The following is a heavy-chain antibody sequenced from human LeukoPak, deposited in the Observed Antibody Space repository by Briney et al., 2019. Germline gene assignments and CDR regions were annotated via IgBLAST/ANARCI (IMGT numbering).Heavy chain of an antibody. D-gene: IGHD4-17*01. Sequence: ASVKVSCKASGYTFTSYGISWVRQAPGQGLEWMGWISAYHGNTNYAQKLQGRVTMTTDTSMSTVYMELRSLRSDDTAVYYCARDTSPGYGDPPAWFDPWGQGTLVTVSS. J-gene: IGHJ5*02. V-gene: IGHV1-18*01. CDR2: ISAYHGNT. CDR3: ARDTSPGYGDPPAWFDP. CDR1: GYTFTSYG.